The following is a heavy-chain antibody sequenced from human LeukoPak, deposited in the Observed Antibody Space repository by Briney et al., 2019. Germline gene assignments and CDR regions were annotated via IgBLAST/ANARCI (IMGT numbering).Heavy chain of an antibody. V-gene: IGHV3-74*01. CDR1: GFTFSSYW. J-gene: IGHJ4*02. CDR3: ARASRAGPRRDGYNL. D-gene: IGHD5-24*01. CDR2: INSDGSST. Sequence: GGSLRLSCAASGFTFSSYWMHWVRQAPGKGLVWVSRINSDGSSTSYADSVKGRFTISRDNAKNTLYLQMNSLRAEDTAVYYCARASRAGPRRDGYNLWGQGTLVTVSS.